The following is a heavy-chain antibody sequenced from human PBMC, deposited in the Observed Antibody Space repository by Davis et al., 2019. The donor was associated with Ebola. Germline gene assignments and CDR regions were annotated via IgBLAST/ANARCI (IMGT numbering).Heavy chain of an antibody. J-gene: IGHJ6*02. CDR3: ARVVTLSGNYGMDV. V-gene: IGHV3-48*02. D-gene: IGHD3-3*01. CDR1: GFTFSNAW. CDR2: ISNTNCTV. Sequence: GESLKISCVATGFTFSNAWMSWVRQAPGKGLEWVSYISNTNCTVYYADSVKGRFTISRDNAKNSLYLQMNSLRDEDTAVYYCARVVTLSGNYGMDVWGQGTTVTVSS.